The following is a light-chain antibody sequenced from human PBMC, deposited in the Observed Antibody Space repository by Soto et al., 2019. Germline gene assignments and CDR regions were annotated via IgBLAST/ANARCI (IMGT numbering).Light chain of an antibody. CDR2: ETS. Sequence: EVVLTQSPGALSLSPGERATLSCRASHSVDSSYFAWYQQRPDQAPRLLIYETSSRATGIPDRFSGSGSGTDFTLTVSRLEPEDFAVYYCQRSGSAPPYIFGAGTRLDI. CDR1: HSVDSSY. V-gene: IGKV3-20*01. CDR3: QRSGSAPPYI. J-gene: IGKJ2*01.